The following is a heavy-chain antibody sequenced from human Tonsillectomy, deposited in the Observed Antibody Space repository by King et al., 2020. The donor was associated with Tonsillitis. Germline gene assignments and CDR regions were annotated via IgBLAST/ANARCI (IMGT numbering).Heavy chain of an antibody. CDR1: GGSIHSYY. CDR3: ARDPAYGAYVDDAFDI. CDR2: IYYSGST. V-gene: IGHV4-59*01. Sequence: QLQESGPGLVKPSETLSLTCTVSGGSIHSYYWTWIRQPPGKGLEWIGYIYYSGSTNYNPSLKSRVTISVDTSKNQFSMRLSSVTAADTDLYYCARDPAYGAYVDDAFDIWGQGTMVTVSS. D-gene: IGHD4-17*01. J-gene: IGHJ3*02.